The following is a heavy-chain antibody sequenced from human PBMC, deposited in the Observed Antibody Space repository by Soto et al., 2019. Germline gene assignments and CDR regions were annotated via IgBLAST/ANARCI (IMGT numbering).Heavy chain of an antibody. D-gene: IGHD1-7*01. J-gene: IGHJ6*03. V-gene: IGHV4-39*01. Sequence: SETLSLTCTVSGGSISSSSYYWGWIRQPPGKGLEWIGSIYYSGSTYYNPSLKSRVTISVDTSKNQFSLKLSSVTAADTAVYYCARHGRGGTKAPYYYYYYYMDVWGKGTTVTVSS. CDR3: ARHGRGGTKAPYYYYYYYMDV. CDR1: GGSISSSSYY. CDR2: IYYSGST.